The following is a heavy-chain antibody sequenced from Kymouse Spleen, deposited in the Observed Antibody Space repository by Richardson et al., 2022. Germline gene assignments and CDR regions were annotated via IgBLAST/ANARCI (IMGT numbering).Heavy chain of an antibody. Sequence: QVQLVESGGGVVQPGRSLRLSCAASGFTFSSYGMHWVRQAPGKGLEWVAVISYDGSNKYYADSVKGRFTISRDNSKNTLYLQMNSLRAEDTAVYYCAKEICSSTSCYGAFDYWGQGTLVTVSS. CDR2: ISYDGSNK. D-gene: IGHD2-2*02. J-gene: IGHJ4*02. V-gene: IGHV3-30*18. CDR3: AKEICSSTSCYGAFDY. CDR1: GFTFSSYG.